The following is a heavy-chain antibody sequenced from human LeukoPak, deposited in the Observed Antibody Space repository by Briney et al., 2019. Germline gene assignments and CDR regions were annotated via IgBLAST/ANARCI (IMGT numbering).Heavy chain of an antibody. CDR3: ARESPAVAWHPLDY. Sequence: GGSLRLSCAASGFTVSSNYMSWVRQVPGKGLEWVSVIYSGGSTYYADSVKGRFTISRDNSKNTLYLQMNSLRAEDTAVYYCARESPAVAWHPLDYWGQGTLVTVSS. D-gene: IGHD6-19*01. CDR1: GFTVSSNY. CDR2: IYSGGST. J-gene: IGHJ4*02. V-gene: IGHV3-53*01.